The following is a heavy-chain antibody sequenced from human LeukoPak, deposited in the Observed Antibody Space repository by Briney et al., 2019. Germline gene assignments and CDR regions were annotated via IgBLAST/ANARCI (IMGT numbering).Heavy chain of an antibody. J-gene: IGHJ4*02. CDR1: GGSISSGGYY. Sequence: PSETLSLTCTVSGGSISSGGYYWSWIRQHPGKGLEWIGYIYYSGSTYYNPSLKSRVTMLLDKSKNQFSLKLNSVTAADTAVYYCARNGGNSDYDYWGQGTLVTVSA. CDR2: IYYSGST. D-gene: IGHD4-23*01. CDR3: ARNGGNSDYDY. V-gene: IGHV4-31*09.